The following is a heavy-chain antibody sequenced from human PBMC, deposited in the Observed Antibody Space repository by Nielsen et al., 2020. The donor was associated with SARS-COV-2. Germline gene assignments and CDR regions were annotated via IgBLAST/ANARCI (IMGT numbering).Heavy chain of an antibody. J-gene: IGHJ4*02. V-gene: IGHV3-74*01. CDR3: AREGRNLPLDY. CDR1: GFGLSNYW. Sequence: GESLKISCAASGFGLSNYWMYWVRQSPEKGLMWVAHIDYEGSLTSYADCVKGRFTISRDNAKNIVYLQMNSLRVEDTAVYYCAREGRNLPLDYWGQGTLVTVSS. CDR2: IDYEGSLT.